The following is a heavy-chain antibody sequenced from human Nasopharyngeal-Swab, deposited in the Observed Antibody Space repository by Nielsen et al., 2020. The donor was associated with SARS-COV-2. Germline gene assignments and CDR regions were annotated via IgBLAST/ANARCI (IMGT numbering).Heavy chain of an antibody. J-gene: IGHJ3*02. Sequence: GGSLRLSCAASGFTFSSYSMNWVRQAPGKGLEWVSSISSSSSYIYYADSVKGRFTISRDNAKNPLYLQMNSLRAEDTAVYYCARSQGERRAGAFDIWGQGTMVTVSS. V-gene: IGHV3-21*01. CDR2: ISSSSSYI. D-gene: IGHD1-1*01. CDR3: ARSQGERRAGAFDI. CDR1: GFTFSSYS.